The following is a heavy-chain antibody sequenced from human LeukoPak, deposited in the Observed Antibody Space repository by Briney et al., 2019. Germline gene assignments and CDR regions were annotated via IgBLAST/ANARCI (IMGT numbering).Heavy chain of an antibody. CDR1: GGSFSGYY. V-gene: IGHV4-34*01. CDR2: INHSGST. Sequence: SETLSLTCAVYGGSFSGYYWSWIRQPPGKGLEWIGEINHSGSTNYNPSLKSRVTISVDTSKNQFSLKLSSVTAADTAVYYCARRKGDGYNSFDYWGQGTLVTVSS. J-gene: IGHJ4*02. CDR3: ARRKGDGYNSFDY. D-gene: IGHD5-12*01.